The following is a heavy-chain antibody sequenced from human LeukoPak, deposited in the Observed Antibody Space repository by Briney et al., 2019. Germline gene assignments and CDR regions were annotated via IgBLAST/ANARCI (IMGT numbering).Heavy chain of an antibody. V-gene: IGHV4-4*02. CDR3: ARDRGIASTGDTLDY. CDR2: IYHSGNT. Sequence: SGTLSLTCAVSGASISSSNWWTWVRQPPGKGLEWIGEIYHSGNTNSNPSLKSRVTISVDKSKNHFSLELSSVTAADTAVYYCARDRGIASTGDTLDYWAREPWSPSLQ. J-gene: IGHJ4*02. D-gene: IGHD6-13*01. CDR1: GASISSSNW.